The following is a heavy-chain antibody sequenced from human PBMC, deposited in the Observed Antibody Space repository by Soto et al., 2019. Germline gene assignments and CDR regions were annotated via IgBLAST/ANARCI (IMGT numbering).Heavy chain of an antibody. Sequence: QVELQESGPRLVKSSGTLSLTCEVSSGSISTGNWWSWVRQPPGKGLEWIGEIYYTGATNYNPSLKGRVNMTIDKSKDQFSLILTSATAADTAGYYWARVFSTGSGWMFYFDFWGQGILVSVFS. CDR1: SGSISTGNW. V-gene: IGHV4-4*02. CDR3: ARVFSTGSGWMFYFDF. J-gene: IGHJ4*02. D-gene: IGHD1-1*01. CDR2: IYYTGAT.